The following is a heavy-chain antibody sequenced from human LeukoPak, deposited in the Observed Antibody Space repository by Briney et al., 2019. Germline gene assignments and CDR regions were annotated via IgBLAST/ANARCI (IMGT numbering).Heavy chain of an antibody. V-gene: IGHV3-30*04. J-gene: IGHJ5*02. CDR3: ARSVSSSWYFDP. CDR1: GFTFSSYA. D-gene: IGHD6-13*01. CDR2: ISYDGSNK. Sequence: GGSLRLSCAASGFTFSSYAMHWVRQAPGKGLEWVAVISYDGSNKYYADSVKGRFTISRDNSKNTLYLQMNSLRAEDTAEYYCARSVSSSWYFDPWGQGTLVTVSS.